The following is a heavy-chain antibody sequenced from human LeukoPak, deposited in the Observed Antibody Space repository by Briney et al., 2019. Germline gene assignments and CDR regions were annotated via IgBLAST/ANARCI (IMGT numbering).Heavy chain of an antibody. CDR2: INSDGSST. D-gene: IGHD6-6*01. V-gene: IGHV3-74*01. CDR1: GFTFSSYW. J-gene: IGHJ4*02. CDR3: ARERGPYSSSHPPDY. Sequence: GGSLRLSCAASGFTFSSYWMHWVRQAPGKGLVWVSRINSDGSSTSYADSVKGRFTISRDNAKNTLYLQVNSLRAEDTAVYYCARERGPYSSSHPPDYWGQGTLVTVSS.